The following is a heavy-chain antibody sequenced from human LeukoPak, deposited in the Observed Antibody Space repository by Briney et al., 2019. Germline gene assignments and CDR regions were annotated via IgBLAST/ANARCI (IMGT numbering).Heavy chain of an antibody. CDR3: ARDFGFDGSGTSDY. CDR1: GYTFTSYG. CDR2: ISAYNGNT. J-gene: IGHJ4*02. Sequence: ASVKVSCKASGYTFTSYGISWVRQAPGQGLEWMGWISAYNGNTNYAQKLQGRVTMTTDTSTSTAYMELRSLRSDDTAVYYCARDFGFDGSGTSDYWGQETLVTVSS. V-gene: IGHV1-18*01. D-gene: IGHD3-10*01.